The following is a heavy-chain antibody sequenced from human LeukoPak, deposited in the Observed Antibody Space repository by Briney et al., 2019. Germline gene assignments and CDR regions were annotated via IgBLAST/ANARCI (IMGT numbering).Heavy chain of an antibody. V-gene: IGHV4-59*01. D-gene: IGHD2-15*01. CDR1: GGSISSYY. CDR3: ARADRSGGMIPKTGFDY. Sequence: SETLSLTCTVSGGSISSYYWSWIRQPPGKGLEWIGYIYYSGSTNYNPSLKSRVTISVDTSKNQFSLKLSSVTAADTAVYYCARADRSGGMIPKTGFDYWGQGTLVTVSS. J-gene: IGHJ4*02. CDR2: IYYSGST.